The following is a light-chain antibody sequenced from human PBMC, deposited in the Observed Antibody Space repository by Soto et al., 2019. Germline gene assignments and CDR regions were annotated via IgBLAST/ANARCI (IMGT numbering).Light chain of an antibody. J-gene: IGKJ4*01. CDR2: AAS. CDR1: QIISSN. V-gene: IGKV1-39*01. CDR3: QQSYSTRLT. Sequence: DIQMTQSPSSLSASVGDRVTITCRASQIISSNLNWYQQKPGKAPKLLISAASSLQGGVPSRFSGSGSGTDFTLTISSLQSEDFATYYCQQSYSTRLTFGGGTKVEIK.